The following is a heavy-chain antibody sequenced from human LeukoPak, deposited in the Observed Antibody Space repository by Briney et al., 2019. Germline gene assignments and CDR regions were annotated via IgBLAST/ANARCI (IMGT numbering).Heavy chain of an antibody. J-gene: IGHJ5*02. CDR1: GFTFSSYA. V-gene: IGHV3-23*01. CDR3: AKDPLAMERGNWFDP. D-gene: IGHD1-1*01. Sequence: GGSLRLSCAASGFTFSSYAMSWVRQAPGKGLEWVSAISGSGGSTYYADSVKGRFTISRDNSKNTLYLQMNSLRAEDTAVYYCAKDPLAMERGNWFDPWGQGTLVPVSS. CDR2: ISGSGGST.